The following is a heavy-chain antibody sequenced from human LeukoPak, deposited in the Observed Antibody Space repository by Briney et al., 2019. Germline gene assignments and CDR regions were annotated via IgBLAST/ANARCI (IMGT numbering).Heavy chain of an antibody. CDR2: IYHSGST. CDR1: GGSISSGGYY. J-gene: IGHJ4*02. CDR3: ASRPLYYYDSSGYCQGDY. Sequence: SQTLSLTCTVSGGSISSGGYYWSWIRQPPGKGLEWIGYIYHSGSTYYNPSLKSRVTISVDTSKNQFSLKLSSVTAADTAVYYCASRPLYYYDSSGYCQGDYWGQGTLVTVSS. V-gene: IGHV4-30-2*01. D-gene: IGHD3-22*01.